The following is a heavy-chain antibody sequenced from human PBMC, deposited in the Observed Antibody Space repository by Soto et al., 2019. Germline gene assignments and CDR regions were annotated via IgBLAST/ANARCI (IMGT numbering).Heavy chain of an antibody. CDR3: ARGRVVGGFDP. CDR1: GGSFSGYY. D-gene: IGHD3-10*01. J-gene: IGHJ5*02. V-gene: IGHV4-34*01. Sequence: QVQLQQWGAGLLKPSETLSLTCAVYGGSFSGYYWSWIRQPPGKGLEWIGEINHSGSTNYNPSLKSRVTISVDTSKNQFSLKLSSVTAADTAVYYGARGRVVGGFDPWGQGTLVTVSS. CDR2: INHSGST.